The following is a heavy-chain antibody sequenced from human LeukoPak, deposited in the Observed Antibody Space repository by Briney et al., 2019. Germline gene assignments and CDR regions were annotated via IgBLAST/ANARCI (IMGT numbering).Heavy chain of an antibody. CDR1: GGTFSSYA. CDR3: ARGQQYQLLKALGYYYMDV. Sequence: SVKVSCKASGGTFSSYAISWVRQAPGQGLEWMGGIIPISGTANYAQKFQGRVTITTDESTSTAYMELSSLTSDDTAVYYCARGQQYQLLKALGYYYMDVWGEGTTVTVSS. V-gene: IGHV1-69*05. D-gene: IGHD2-2*01. J-gene: IGHJ6*03. CDR2: IIPISGTA.